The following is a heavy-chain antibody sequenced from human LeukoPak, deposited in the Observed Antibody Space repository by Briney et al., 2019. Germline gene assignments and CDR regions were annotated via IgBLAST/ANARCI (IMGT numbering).Heavy chain of an antibody. CDR2: IKDDGSEK. Sequence: SGGALRLSCLGSGVTFCSYLMNWGRPAPRKGLEWVANIKDDGSEKYSVDSVKGRFTISRDNAKNLLYLQMSSLRAEDTAVYYCARARIDYWGQGTLVTVSS. J-gene: IGHJ4*02. CDR1: GVTFCSYL. CDR3: ARARIDY. D-gene: IGHD1-14*01. V-gene: IGHV3-7*04.